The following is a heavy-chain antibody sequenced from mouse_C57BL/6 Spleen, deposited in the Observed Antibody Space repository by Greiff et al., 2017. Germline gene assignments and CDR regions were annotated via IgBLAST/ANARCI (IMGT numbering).Heavy chain of an antibody. J-gene: IGHJ1*03. CDR2: INPSSGDT. CDR3: ARSRDLGYFDG. V-gene: IGHV1-4*01. CDR1: GYTFTSYT. Sequence: VQLQQSEAELARPGASVKMSCKASGYTFTSYTMHWVKQRPGQGLEWIGYINPSSGDTKYNQKFKDKATVTADKSSSTAYMQLSSLTSEDSAVSDCARSRDLGYFDGWGTGTTVTVSA. D-gene: IGHD3-3*01.